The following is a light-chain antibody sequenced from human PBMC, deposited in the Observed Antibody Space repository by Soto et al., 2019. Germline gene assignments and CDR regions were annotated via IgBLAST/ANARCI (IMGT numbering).Light chain of an antibody. J-gene: IGKJ1*01. Sequence: EIVVTQSPGTVSLSPGERATLSCRASQSVSNNYLAWYQQKPGQAPRLLIYGASNRATGIPDRFSGSGSGTDFTLTISRLEPEDFAVYYCQQYGSSGTFGQGTKVDIK. CDR3: QQYGSSGT. V-gene: IGKV3-20*01. CDR2: GAS. CDR1: QSVSNNY.